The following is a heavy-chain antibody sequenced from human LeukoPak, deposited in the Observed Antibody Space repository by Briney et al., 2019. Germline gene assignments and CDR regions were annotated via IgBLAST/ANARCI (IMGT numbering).Heavy chain of an antibody. J-gene: IGHJ3*02. V-gene: IGHV1-69*05. D-gene: IGHD3-10*01. CDR2: FIPIFGRV. CDR1: GGTFSNDA. Sequence: SVKVSCKASGGTFSNDAISRVRQAPGQGLEWMGGFIPIFGRVNYAQKFQGRVTITTDEPTSTAYMELRSLRSEDTAVYFCARGVFGADDVFDIWGQGTMVTVSS. CDR3: ARGVFGADDVFDI.